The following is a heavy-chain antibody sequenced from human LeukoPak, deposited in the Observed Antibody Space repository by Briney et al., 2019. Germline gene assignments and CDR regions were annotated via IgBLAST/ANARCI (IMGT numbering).Heavy chain of an antibody. Sequence: GGSLRLSCAASGFTFSSYAMSWVRQAPGKGLEWVSAISGSGGSTYYADSVKGRFTISRDNSKNTLYLQMNSLRAEDTAVYYCARDNDDSSGYYDYWGQGTLVTVSS. V-gene: IGHV3-23*01. J-gene: IGHJ4*02. CDR1: GFTFSSYA. D-gene: IGHD3-22*01. CDR3: ARDNDDSSGYYDY. CDR2: ISGSGGST.